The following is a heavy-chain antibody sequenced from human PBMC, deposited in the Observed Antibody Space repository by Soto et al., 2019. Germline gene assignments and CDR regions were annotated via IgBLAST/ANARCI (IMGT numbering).Heavy chain of an antibody. V-gene: IGHV4-30-4*02. D-gene: IGHD5-18*01. J-gene: IGHJ4*02. CDR2: IYYSGST. CDR1: GGSLSSGDYY. CDR3: ARVDTAMVYYYFDY. Sequence: SETLSLTCTVSGGSLSSGDYYWGWVRQPPGKGLEWIGYIYYSGSTYYNPSLKSRVTISVDTSKNQFSLKLSSVTAADTAVYYCARVDTAMVYYYFDYWGQGTLVTVSS.